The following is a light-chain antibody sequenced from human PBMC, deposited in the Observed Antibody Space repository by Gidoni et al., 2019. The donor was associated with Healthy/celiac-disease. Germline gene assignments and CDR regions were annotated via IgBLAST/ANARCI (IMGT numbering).Light chain of an antibody. V-gene: IGLV1-40*01. J-gene: IGLJ3*02. CDR1: SSNIGAGYD. CDR2: GNS. CDR3: QSYDSSLSAWV. Sequence: QSVLTQPPSVSGAPGRRVTISCTGSSSNIGAGYDVHWYQQLPGTAPKLLIYGNSNRPSGVPDRFSGSKSGTSASLAITGLQAEDDADYYCQSYDSSLSAWVFGGGTKLTVL.